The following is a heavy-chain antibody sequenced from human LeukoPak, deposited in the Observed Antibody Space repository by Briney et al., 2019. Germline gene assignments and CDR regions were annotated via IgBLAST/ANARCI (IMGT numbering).Heavy chain of an antibody. D-gene: IGHD1-7*01. J-gene: IGHJ5*02. V-gene: IGHV7-4-1*02. CDR1: GYTFTSYA. CDR3: ARGGVPGLVGTKVRRPWFDP. Sequence: ASVKVSCKASGYTFTSYAMNWVRQAPGQGLEWMGWINTNTGNPTYAQGFTGRFVFSLDTSVSTAYLQISSLKAEDTAVYYCARGGVPGLVGTKVRRPWFDPWGQGTLVTVSS. CDR2: INTNTGNP.